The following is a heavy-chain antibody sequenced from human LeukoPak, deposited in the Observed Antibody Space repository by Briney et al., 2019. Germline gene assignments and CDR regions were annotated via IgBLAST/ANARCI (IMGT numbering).Heavy chain of an antibody. Sequence: ASVKVSCKASGYTFTSYYMHWVRQAPGQGLEWMGIINPSGGSTSYAQKFQGRVTMTRDTSTSTVYMELSSLRSEDTAVYYCASGDIVVVVAARWSYGMDVWGQGTTVTVSS. CDR1: GYTFTSYY. CDR2: INPSGGST. J-gene: IGHJ6*02. CDR3: ASGDIVVVVAARWSYGMDV. V-gene: IGHV1-46*01. D-gene: IGHD2-15*01.